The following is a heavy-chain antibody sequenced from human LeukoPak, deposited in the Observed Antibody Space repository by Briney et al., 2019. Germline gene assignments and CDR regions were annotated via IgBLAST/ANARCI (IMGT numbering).Heavy chain of an antibody. CDR2: IYYSGST. V-gene: IGHV4-59*01. CDR1: GGSISSYY. J-gene: IGHJ4*02. Sequence: SETLSLTCTVSGGSISSYYWSWIRQPPGKVLEWIGYIYYSGSTNYNPSLKSRVTISVDTSKNQFSLKLSSVTAADTAVYYCARGLIVAALDYWGQGTLVTVSS. CDR3: ARGLIVAALDY. D-gene: IGHD5-12*01.